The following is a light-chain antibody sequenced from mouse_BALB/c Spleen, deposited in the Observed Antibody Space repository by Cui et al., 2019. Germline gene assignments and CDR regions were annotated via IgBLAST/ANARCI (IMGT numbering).Light chain of an antibody. CDR3: LQYDEFPLT. Sequence: DIKMTQSPSSMYASLGERVTITCKASQDINSYLSWFQQKPGKSPKTLIYRANRLVDGVPSRFSGSGSEQDYSLTISSLEYEDMGIYYCLQYDEFPLTFGAGTKLELK. J-gene: IGKJ5*01. CDR2: RAN. V-gene: IGKV14-111*01. CDR1: QDINSY.